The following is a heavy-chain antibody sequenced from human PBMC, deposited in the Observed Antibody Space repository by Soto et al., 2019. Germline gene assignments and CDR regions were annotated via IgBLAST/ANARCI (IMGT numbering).Heavy chain of an antibody. CDR2: IIPIFGIA. CDR1: GGTFSRYS. Sequence: QVQLVQSGAEVKKPGSSVKVSCKASGGTFSRYSITWVRQAPGHGLEWIGRIIPIFGIASYAQKFKGRVTITADETTSTAYMELSSLRSADTAVYYCAREDRDRETGLVPAAIDGMDVWGQGTTFTVSS. D-gene: IGHD2-2*01. J-gene: IGHJ6*02. V-gene: IGHV1-69*08. CDR3: AREDRDRETGLVPAAIDGMDV.